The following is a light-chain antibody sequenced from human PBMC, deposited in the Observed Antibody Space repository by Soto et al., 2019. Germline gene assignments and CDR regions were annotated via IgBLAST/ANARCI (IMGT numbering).Light chain of an antibody. V-gene: IGKV1-12*01. CDR2: AAS. Sequence: DIQMTQSPSSVFASVGDRVTIACRASQGISSWLGWYQQKPGKAPKLLIYAASSLQSGVPSRFSGGGSGTDFTLTISSLQPEDFATYYCQQANSFPPTFGGGTRVDI. CDR3: QQANSFPPT. J-gene: IGKJ4*01. CDR1: QGISSW.